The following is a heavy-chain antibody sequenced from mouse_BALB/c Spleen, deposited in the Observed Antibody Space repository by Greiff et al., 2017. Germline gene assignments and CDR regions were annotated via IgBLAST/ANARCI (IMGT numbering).Heavy chain of an antibody. CDR1: GYTFTSYW. D-gene: IGHD3-3*01. V-gene: IGHV1-5*01. CDR2: IYPGNSDT. J-gene: IGHJ2*01. CDR3: TRWGDASFDY. Sequence: VHVKQSGTVLARPGASVKMSCKASGYTFTSYWMHWVKQRPGQGLEWIGAIYPGNSDTSYNQKFKGKAKLTAVTSTSTAYMELSSLTNEDSAVYYCTRWGDASFDYWGQGTTLTVSS.